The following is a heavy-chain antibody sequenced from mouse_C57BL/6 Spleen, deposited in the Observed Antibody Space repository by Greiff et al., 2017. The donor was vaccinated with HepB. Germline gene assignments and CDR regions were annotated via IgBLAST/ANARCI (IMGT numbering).Heavy chain of an antibody. J-gene: IGHJ2*01. CDR3: ARDPGVVAKDYFDY. CDR1: GFTFSSYA. V-gene: IGHV5-4*01. D-gene: IGHD1-1*01. Sequence: EVMLVESGGGLVKPGGSLKLSCAASGFTFSSYAMSWVRQTPEKRLEWVATISDGGSYTYYPDNVKGRFTISRDNAKNNLYLQMSHLKSEDTAMYYCARDPGVVAKDYFDYWGQGTTLTVSS. CDR2: ISDGGSYT.